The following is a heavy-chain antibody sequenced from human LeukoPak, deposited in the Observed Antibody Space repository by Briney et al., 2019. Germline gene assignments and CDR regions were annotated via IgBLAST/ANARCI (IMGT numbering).Heavy chain of an antibody. Sequence: SETLSLTCAVYGGSFSVYYWGWVRQPAGKGLECIGVVNHSGSTNYNRPPKSRVTISVDTSKNQFSLKLSSVTAADTAAYYCAREAAAGSITYSYYYMDVWGKGTTVTVSS. CDR3: AREAAAGSITYSYYYMDV. V-gene: IGHV4-34*01. D-gene: IGHD6-13*01. J-gene: IGHJ6*03. CDR2: VNHSGST. CDR1: GGSFSVYY.